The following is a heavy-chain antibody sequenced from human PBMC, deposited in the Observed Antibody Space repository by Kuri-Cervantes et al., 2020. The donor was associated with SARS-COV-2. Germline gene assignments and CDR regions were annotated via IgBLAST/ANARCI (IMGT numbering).Heavy chain of an antibody. Sequence: ASVKVSCKASGYTFSDYYIYWVRQAPGQGLEWMGWINPNSGGTNYAQKFQGWVTMTRDTSINTAYMELSRQRSDDMAVYYCARGMVRGIIQYYYYPMDVWGQGTTVTVSS. J-gene: IGHJ6*02. D-gene: IGHD3-10*01. V-gene: IGHV1-2*04. CDR3: ARGMVRGIIQYYYYPMDV. CDR2: INPNSGGT. CDR1: GYTFSDYY.